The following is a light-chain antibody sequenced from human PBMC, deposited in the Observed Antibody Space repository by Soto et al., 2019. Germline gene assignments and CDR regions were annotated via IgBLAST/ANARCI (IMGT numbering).Light chain of an antibody. V-gene: IGLV1-47*01. J-gene: IGLJ2*01. CDR2: RNS. Sequence: QSVLTQPPSASGTPGQRVTISCSGSSSNIGNNYVYWYQHLPGTAPKLLIYRNSQRPSGVPDRFSGSKSGTSASLAIRGLRSEDEADYYCATWDDSLSVLFGGGTKLTVL. CDR3: ATWDDSLSVL. CDR1: SSNIGNNY.